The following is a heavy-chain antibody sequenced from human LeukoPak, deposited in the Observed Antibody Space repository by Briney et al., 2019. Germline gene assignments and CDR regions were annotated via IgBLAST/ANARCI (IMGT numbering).Heavy chain of an antibody. V-gene: IGHV4-30-2*01. CDR2: IYHSGST. Sequence: SETLSLTCTVSGGSISSGGYYWSWIRQPPGKGLEWIGYIYHSGSTYYNPSLKSRVTISVDRSKNQFSLKLSSVTAADTAVYYCARGGSGWSQVGAFDIWGQGTMVTVSS. J-gene: IGHJ3*02. CDR1: GGSISSGGYY. CDR3: ARGGSGWSQVGAFDI. D-gene: IGHD6-19*01.